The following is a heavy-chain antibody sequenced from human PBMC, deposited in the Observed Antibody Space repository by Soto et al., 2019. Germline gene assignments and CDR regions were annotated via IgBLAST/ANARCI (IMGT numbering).Heavy chain of an antibody. V-gene: IGHV3-11*01. Sequence: AGSLRLSCAASGFTFSDYYMTWIRQTPGKGLEWISYISRSGSTIYYADSVKGRFTISRDNTKHSLFLQMNSLRAEDTAVYYCVRAPVNYVNYYFYFGMDVWGQGTTVTVSS. CDR3: VRAPVNYVNYYFYFGMDV. D-gene: IGHD4-4*01. J-gene: IGHJ6*02. CDR1: GFTFSDYY. CDR2: ISRSGSTI.